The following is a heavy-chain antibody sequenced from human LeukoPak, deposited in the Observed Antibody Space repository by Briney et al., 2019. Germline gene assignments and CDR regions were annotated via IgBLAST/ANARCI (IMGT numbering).Heavy chain of an antibody. CDR3: AREWGYDSSGYYGY. J-gene: IGHJ4*02. D-gene: IGHD3-22*01. Sequence: ASVKVSCKASGYTFTSYGISWVRQAPGQGLEWMGWISAYNGNTNYAQKHQGRVTMTTDTSTSTAYMELRSLRSDDTAVYYCAREWGYDSSGYYGYWGQGTLVTVSS. CDR2: ISAYNGNT. CDR1: GYTFTSYG. V-gene: IGHV1-18*01.